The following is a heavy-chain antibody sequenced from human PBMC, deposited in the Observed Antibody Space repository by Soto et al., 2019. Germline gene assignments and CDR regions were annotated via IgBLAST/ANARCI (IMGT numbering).Heavy chain of an antibody. CDR1: GGTFSDFA. J-gene: IGHJ6*02. V-gene: IGHV1-69*01. D-gene: IGHD3-22*01. CDR2: ISPILGTA. Sequence: QVHLVQSGAEVKKPGSSVKVSCKASGGTFSDFAFTWVRQAPGQGLEWMGGISPILGTANYGQKFQGRVTITSDESTSTAYMELSSLRSEDTAIYYCATVKNYYDSSGYYHFYYYYGMDVWGQGTTVTVSS. CDR3: ATVKNYYDSSGYYHFYYYYGMDV.